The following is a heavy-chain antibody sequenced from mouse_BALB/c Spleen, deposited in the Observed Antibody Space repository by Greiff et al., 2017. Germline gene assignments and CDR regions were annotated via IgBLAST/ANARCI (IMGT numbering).Heavy chain of an antibody. V-gene: IGHV5-9-4*01. CDR1: GFTFSSYA. CDR2: ISSGGSYT. D-gene: IGHD2-13*01. Sequence: EVQVVESGGGLVQPGGSLKLSCAASGFTFSSYAMSWVRQSPEKRLEWVAEISSGGSYTYYPDTVTGRFTISRDNAKNTLYLEMSSRRSEDTAMYYCARDGDYGGGFAYWGQGTLVTVSA. CDR3: ARDGDYGGGFAY. J-gene: IGHJ3*01.